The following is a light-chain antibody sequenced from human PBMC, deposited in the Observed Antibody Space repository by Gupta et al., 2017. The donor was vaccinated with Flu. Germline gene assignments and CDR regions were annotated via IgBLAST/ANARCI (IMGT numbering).Light chain of an antibody. CDR1: QSLLHINGYNY. J-gene: IGKJ1*01. CDR3: MQALQTWT. V-gene: IGKV2-28*01. Sequence: DIVMTQSSLSLPVTPGEPVFISCRSSQSLLHINGYNYLDWYQQKPGQSPQLLIYLGSNRSSGVPDRFSGSGSGTDFTLKISRVEAEDVGVYYCMQALQTWTFGQGTKVEIK. CDR2: LGS.